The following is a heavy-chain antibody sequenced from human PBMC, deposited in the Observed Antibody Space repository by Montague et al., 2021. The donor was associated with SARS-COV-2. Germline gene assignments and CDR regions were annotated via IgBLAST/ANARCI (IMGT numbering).Heavy chain of an antibody. V-gene: IGHV4-31*03. CDR3: ARSESPSYSSSPLDY. J-gene: IGHJ4*02. D-gene: IGHD6-13*01. CDR2: IYYSGST. Sequence: TLSLTCIVSGGSISSGGYYWSWIRQHPGKGLEWVGYIYYSGSTYYNPSLKSRLSISLDTSKNHFSLRLSSVTAADTAVYYCARSESPSYSSSPLDYWGQGTLVTVSS. CDR1: GGSISSGGYY.